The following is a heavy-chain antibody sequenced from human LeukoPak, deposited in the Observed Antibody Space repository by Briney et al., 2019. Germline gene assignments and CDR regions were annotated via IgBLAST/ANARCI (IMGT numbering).Heavy chain of an antibody. CDR1: GFTFSSYA. V-gene: IGHV3-64D*06. D-gene: IGHD6-13*01. J-gene: IGHJ3*02. CDR2: ISSNGGST. Sequence: PGGFLRLSCSASGFTFSSYAMHWVRQAPGKGLEYVSAISSNGGSTYYADSVKGRFTISRDNSKNTLYLQMSSLRAEDTAVYYCVKSLYSSSWYGDAFDIWGQGTMVTVSS. CDR3: VKSLYSSSWYGDAFDI.